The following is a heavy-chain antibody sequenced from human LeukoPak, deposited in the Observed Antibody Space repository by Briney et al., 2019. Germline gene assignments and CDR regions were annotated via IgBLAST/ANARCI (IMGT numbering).Heavy chain of an antibody. CDR3: AKDRAQQLVLDF. J-gene: IGHJ4*02. D-gene: IGHD6-13*01. CDR2: IIGSGSST. CDR1: GFSFSSNG. Sequence: GGSLRLSCAASGFSFSSNGMHWVRQAPGKGLEWVSAIIGSGSSTYYADSVKGRFTISRDNSKNTLFLQMNSLRAEDTAVYYCAKDRAQQLVLDFWGQGTLVTVSS. V-gene: IGHV3-23*01.